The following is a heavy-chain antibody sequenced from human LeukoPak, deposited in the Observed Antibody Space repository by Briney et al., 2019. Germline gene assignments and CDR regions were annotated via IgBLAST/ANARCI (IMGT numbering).Heavy chain of an antibody. CDR2: ISSNGGTT. V-gene: IGHV3-64*01. D-gene: IGHD2-21*02. J-gene: IGHJ4*02. Sequence: GGSLRLSCAASGFTFSSYTMHWVRQAPGKGLEYVSVISSNGGTTYYANSVKGRFTISRDNSKNTLYLQMGSLRAEDMAVYYCARGVVVTAIDYWGQGAPVTVSS. CDR1: GFTFSSYT. CDR3: ARGVVVTAIDY.